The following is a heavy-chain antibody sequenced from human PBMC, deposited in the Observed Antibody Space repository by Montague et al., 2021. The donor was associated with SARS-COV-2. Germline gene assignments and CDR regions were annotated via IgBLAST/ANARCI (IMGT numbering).Heavy chain of an antibody. Sequence: SLRLSCAASGFTFSSYWMSWVRQAPGKGLEWVSVINVFGTTAYYADSVRGRFTMSRDNYRNTLDLHMISPRADDTAIYYCVKGRSTDWTRDFDSWGQGTLVTVSS. CDR3: VKGRSTDWTRDFDS. CDR1: GFTFSSYW. J-gene: IGHJ4*02. V-gene: IGHV3-23*01. CDR2: INVFGTTA. D-gene: IGHD3-9*01.